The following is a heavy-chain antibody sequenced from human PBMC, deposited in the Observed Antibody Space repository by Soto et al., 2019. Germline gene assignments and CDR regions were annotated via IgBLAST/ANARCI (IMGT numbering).Heavy chain of an antibody. Sequence: QVQLVESRGGVVQPGRSLRLSCAASGFTFSTYAMHWVRQAPGKGLEWVAVISYDGGNKYYADSVKGRFTISRDNSKNTLYLQINSLRAEDTAVYYCARPDYGSGSYPDYWGQGTLVTVSS. J-gene: IGHJ4*02. D-gene: IGHD3-10*01. CDR2: ISYDGGNK. CDR1: GFTFSTYA. CDR3: ARPDYGSGSYPDY. V-gene: IGHV3-30-3*01.